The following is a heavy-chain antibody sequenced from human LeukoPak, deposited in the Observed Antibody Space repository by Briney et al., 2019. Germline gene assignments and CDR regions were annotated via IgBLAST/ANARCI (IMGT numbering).Heavy chain of an antibody. Sequence: PSETLSLTCAVYGGSFSGYYWSWIRQPPGKGLEWIGEINHSGSTNYNPSLKSRVTISVDTSKNQFSLKLSSVTAADTAVYYCARGPGSITMVRGANESGATVYNWFDPWGQGTLVTVSS. CDR1: GGSFSGYY. CDR3: ARGPGSITMVRGANESGATVYNWFDP. D-gene: IGHD3-10*01. CDR2: INHSGST. V-gene: IGHV4-34*01. J-gene: IGHJ5*02.